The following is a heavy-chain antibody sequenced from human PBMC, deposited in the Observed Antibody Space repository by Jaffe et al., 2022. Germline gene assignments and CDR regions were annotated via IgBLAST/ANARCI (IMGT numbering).Heavy chain of an antibody. V-gene: IGHV2-70*01. Sequence: QVTLRESGPALVKPTQTLTLTCTFSGFSLSTSGMCVSWIRQPPGKALEWLALIDWDDDKYYSTSLKTRLTISKDTSKNQVVLTMTNMDPVDTATYYCARIRDSGYDRVGYYFDYWGQGTLVTVSS. J-gene: IGHJ4*02. D-gene: IGHD5-12*01. CDR1: GFSLSTSGMC. CDR3: ARIRDSGYDRVGYYFDY. CDR2: IDWDDDK.